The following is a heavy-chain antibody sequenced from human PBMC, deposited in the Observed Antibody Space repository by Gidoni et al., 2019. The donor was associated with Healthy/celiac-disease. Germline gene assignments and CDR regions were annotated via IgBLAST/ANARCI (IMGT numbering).Heavy chain of an antibody. Sequence: EVQLVESGGGLVKPGGSLRLSCAASGFTFSNAWMSWVRQAPGKGLEWVGRIKSKTDGGTTDYAAPVKGRFTISRDDSKNTLYLQMNSLKTEDTAVYYCTTDRPHSNYLWFGHNWFDPWGQGTLVTVSS. D-gene: IGHD3-10*01. J-gene: IGHJ5*02. V-gene: IGHV3-15*01. CDR2: IKSKTDGGTT. CDR3: TTDRPHSNYLWFGHNWFDP. CDR1: GFTFSNAW.